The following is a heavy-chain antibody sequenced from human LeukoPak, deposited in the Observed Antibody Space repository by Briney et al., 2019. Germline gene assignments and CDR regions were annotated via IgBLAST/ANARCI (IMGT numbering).Heavy chain of an antibody. Sequence: GGSLRLSCAASGFSFKDYGMHWVRQAPGKGLEWVAVIWYDESNKYFLDSVKGRFTISKDTSKNTLHLQMNSLRAEDTATYHCARDYNYFDSSGNYYPLNSGNDYGMDVWGQGTTVTVSS. CDR1: GFSFKDYG. CDR2: IWYDESNK. D-gene: IGHD3-22*01. J-gene: IGHJ6*02. CDR3: ARDYNYFDSSGNYYPLNSGNDYGMDV. V-gene: IGHV3-33*04.